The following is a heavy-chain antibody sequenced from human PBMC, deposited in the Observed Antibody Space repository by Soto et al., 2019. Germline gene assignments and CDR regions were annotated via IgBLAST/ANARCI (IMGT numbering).Heavy chain of an antibody. J-gene: IGHJ5*02. D-gene: IGHD3-9*01. V-gene: IGHV4-59*01. CDR3: ARCPIDHNWFGP. Sequence: SETLSLTCSVSGSAITTYYWSWLRQSPGKGLEWIGHIYDTGSTNYNPSLKSRVTISVDTSNKQFSLRLSAVTAADTAVYYCARCPIDHNWFGPWGQGTLVTVSS. CDR1: GSAITTYY. CDR2: IYDTGST.